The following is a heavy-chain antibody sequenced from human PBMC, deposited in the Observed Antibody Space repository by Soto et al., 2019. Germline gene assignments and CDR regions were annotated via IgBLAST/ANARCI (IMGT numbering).Heavy chain of an antibody. D-gene: IGHD3-10*01. J-gene: IGHJ4*02. Sequence: SETLSLTCTVSGGSISSYYWSWIRQPPGKGLEWIGYIYYSGSTNYNPSLKSRVTISVDTSKNQFSLKLSSVTAADTAVYYCATYYYGSGSTHWGQGTLVTVSS. V-gene: IGHV4-59*01. CDR2: IYYSGST. CDR1: GGSISSYY. CDR3: ATYYYGSGSTH.